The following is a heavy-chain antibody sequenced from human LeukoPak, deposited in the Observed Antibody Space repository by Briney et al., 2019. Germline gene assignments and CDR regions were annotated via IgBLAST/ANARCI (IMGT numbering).Heavy chain of an antibody. V-gene: IGHV3-15*01. CDR1: GFTFSNAW. Sequence: PGGSLRLSCAASGFTFSNAWMSWVRQAPGKGLEWVGRIKSKTDGGTTEYAAPVKGRFTISRDDSKSTLYLQMNSLKTEDTAVYYCTTEMERDDSSGDWGQGTLVTVSS. CDR2: IKSKTDGGTT. J-gene: IGHJ4*02. CDR3: TTEMERDDSSGD. D-gene: IGHD3-22*01.